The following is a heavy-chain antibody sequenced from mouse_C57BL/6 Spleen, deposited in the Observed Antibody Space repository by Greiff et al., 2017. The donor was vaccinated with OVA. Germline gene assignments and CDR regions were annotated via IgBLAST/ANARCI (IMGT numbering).Heavy chain of an antibody. Sequence: QVQLQQPGAELVKPGASVKMSCKASGYTFTSYWITWVKQRPGQGLEWIGDIYPGSGSTNYNEKFKSKATLTVDTSSSTAYMQLSSLTSEDSAVYYCARFHYGYDPYWYFDVWGTGTTVTVSS. J-gene: IGHJ1*03. V-gene: IGHV1-55*01. D-gene: IGHD2-2*01. CDR3: ARFHYGYDPYWYFDV. CDR1: GYTFTSYW. CDR2: IYPGSGST.